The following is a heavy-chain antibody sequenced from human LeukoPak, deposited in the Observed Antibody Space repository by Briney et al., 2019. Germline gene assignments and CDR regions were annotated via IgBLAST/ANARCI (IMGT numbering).Heavy chain of an antibody. CDR3: ARERIAAAGPQNY. J-gene: IGHJ4*02. CDR1: GFTFSSDW. V-gene: IGHV3-74*01. CDR2: INSDGRRT. Sequence: GGSLRLSCAASGFTFSSDWVHWVRQAPGKGLVWVSRINSDGRRTSYADSVKGRFTISRDNSKNTLYLQMNSLRAEDTAVYYCARERIAAAGPQNYWGQGTLVTVSS. D-gene: IGHD6-13*01.